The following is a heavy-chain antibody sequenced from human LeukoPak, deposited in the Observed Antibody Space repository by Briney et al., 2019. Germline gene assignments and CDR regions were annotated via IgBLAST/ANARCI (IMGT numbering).Heavy chain of an antibody. CDR1: GGSISSYY. J-gene: IGHJ6*02. CDR3: ARFRSDNYYYYGMDV. V-gene: IGHV4-59*01. Sequence: SETLSLTCTVSGGSISSYYWSWIRQPPGKGLEWIGYIYYSGSTNYNPSLKSRVTISVDTSKNQFPLKLSSVTAADTAVYYCARFRSDNYYYYGMDVWGQGTTVTVSS. D-gene: IGHD3-22*01. CDR2: IYYSGST.